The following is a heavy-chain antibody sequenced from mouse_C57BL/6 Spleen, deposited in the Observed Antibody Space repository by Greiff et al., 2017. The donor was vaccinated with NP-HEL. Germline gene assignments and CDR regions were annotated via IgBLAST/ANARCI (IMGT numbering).Heavy chain of an antibody. D-gene: IGHD1-1*01. CDR2: INPNYGTT. Sequence: EVQLQQSGPELVKPGASVKISCKASGYSFTDYNMNWVKQSNGKSLEWIGVINPNYGTTSYNQKFKGKATLTVDQSSSTAYMQLNSLTSEDSAVYYCARREVTTVVAKRYFDVWGTGTTVTVSS. V-gene: IGHV1-39*01. J-gene: IGHJ1*03. CDR3: ARREVTTVVAKRYFDV. CDR1: GYSFTDYN.